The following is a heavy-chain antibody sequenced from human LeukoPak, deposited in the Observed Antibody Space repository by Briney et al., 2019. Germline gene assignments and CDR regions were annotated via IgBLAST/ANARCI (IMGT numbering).Heavy chain of an antibody. CDR3: AREGYSGYDAYYFDY. D-gene: IGHD5-12*01. J-gene: IGHJ4*02. Sequence: GSLRLSCAASGFTFSSYWMSWVRQAPGKGLEWVANIKQDGSEKYYVDSVKGRFTISRDNAKNSLYLQMNSLRAEDTAVYYCAREGYSGYDAYYFDYWGQGTLVTVSS. V-gene: IGHV3-7*03. CDR2: IKQDGSEK. CDR1: GFTFSSYW.